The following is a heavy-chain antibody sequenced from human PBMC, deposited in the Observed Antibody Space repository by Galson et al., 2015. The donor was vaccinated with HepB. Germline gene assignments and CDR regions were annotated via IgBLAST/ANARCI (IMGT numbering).Heavy chain of an antibody. CDR3: ARQAVAGIGVYYYYYGMDV. CDR1: GYSFTSYW. D-gene: IGHD6-19*01. Sequence: QSGAEVKKPGESLRISCKGSGYSFTSYWISWVRQMPGKGLEWMGRIDPSDSYTNYSPSFQGHVTISADESISTAYLQWSSLKASDTAMYYCARQAVAGIGVYYYYYGMDVWGQGTTVTVSS. V-gene: IGHV5-10-1*01. CDR2: IDPSDSYT. J-gene: IGHJ6*02.